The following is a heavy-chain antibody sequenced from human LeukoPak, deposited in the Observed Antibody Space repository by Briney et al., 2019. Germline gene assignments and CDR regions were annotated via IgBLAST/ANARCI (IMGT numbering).Heavy chain of an antibody. V-gene: IGHV1-2*02. Sequence: GASVTVSCKASGYTFTGYYMHWVRQAPGQGLEWMGWINPKSGGTKYAQKFQGRVTMTRDTSISTAYMELSRLRSDDTAVYYCARATEAGREFDYWGQGTLVTVSS. J-gene: IGHJ4*02. CDR2: INPKSGGT. D-gene: IGHD1-26*01. CDR1: GYTFTGYY. CDR3: ARATEAGREFDY.